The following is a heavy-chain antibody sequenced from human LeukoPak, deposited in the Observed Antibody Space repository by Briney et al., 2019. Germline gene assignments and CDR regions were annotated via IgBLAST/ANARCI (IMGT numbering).Heavy chain of an antibody. Sequence: SETLSLTCAVYGGSFSGYYWSWIRQPPGKGLEWIGEINHSGSTNYNPSLKSRVTISVDKSKNQFSLKLSSVTAADTAVYYCARDPVGALRYFDYWGQGTLVTVSS. CDR3: ARDPVGALRYFDY. J-gene: IGHJ4*02. D-gene: IGHD1-26*01. V-gene: IGHV4-34*01. CDR1: GGSFSGYY. CDR2: INHSGST.